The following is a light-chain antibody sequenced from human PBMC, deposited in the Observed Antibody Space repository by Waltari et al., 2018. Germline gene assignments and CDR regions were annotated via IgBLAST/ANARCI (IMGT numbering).Light chain of an antibody. CDR1: SSNIGSNH. V-gene: IGLV1-47*01. CDR2: RND. Sequence: QSVLTQPPSASGTPGQSVTISCSGSSSNIGSNHVYWYQQLPGMAPTLLIYRNDQRPSGVPDRFSGSKSGSSASLAISGLRSEDEADYYCGAWDDSLSGHYVFGTGTKVTVL. CDR3: GAWDDSLSGHYV. J-gene: IGLJ1*01.